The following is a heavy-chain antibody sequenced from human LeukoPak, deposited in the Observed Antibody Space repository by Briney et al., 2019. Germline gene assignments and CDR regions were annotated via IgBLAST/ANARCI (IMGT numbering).Heavy chain of an antibody. CDR2: IIPILGIA. D-gene: IGHD6-13*01. J-gene: IGHJ4*02. V-gene: IGHV1-69*04. CDR1: GGTFSSYA. Sequence: SVKVSCKASGGTFSSYAISWVRQAPGQGLEWMGKIIPILGIANYAQKFQGRVTITADKSTSTAYMELSSLRSEDTAVYYCARDGVYSSSWSSYYFDYWGQGTPVTVSS. CDR3: ARDGVYSSSWSSYYFDY.